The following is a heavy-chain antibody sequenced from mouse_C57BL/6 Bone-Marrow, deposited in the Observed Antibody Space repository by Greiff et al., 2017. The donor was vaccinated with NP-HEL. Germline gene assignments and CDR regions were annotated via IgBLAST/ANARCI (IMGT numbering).Heavy chain of an antibody. V-gene: IGHV1-81*01. D-gene: IGHD2-3*01. J-gene: IGHJ3*01. CDR2: IYPRSGNT. CDR1: GYTFTSYG. CDR3: ANDFAY. Sequence: QVQLKQSGAELARPGASVKLSCKASGYTFTSYGISWVKQRTGQGLEWIGEIYPRSGNTYYNEKFKGKATLTADKSSSTAYMELRSLTSEDSAVYFCANDFAYWGQGTPVTVSA.